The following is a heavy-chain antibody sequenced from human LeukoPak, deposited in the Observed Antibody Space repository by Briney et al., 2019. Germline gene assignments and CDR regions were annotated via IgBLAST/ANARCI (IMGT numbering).Heavy chain of an antibody. CDR1: GYSISSGYY. D-gene: IGHD1-26*01. CDR2: IYHSGRT. V-gene: IGHV4-38-2*02. J-gene: IGHJ3*02. CDR3: AKEFRHSGSYLAVDAFDI. Sequence: SETLSLTCTVSGYSISSGYYWGWIRQPPGKGLEWIGSIYHSGRTFYNPSLKSRVTISVDTSKNQFSLKLTSVTAADTAVYYCAKEFRHSGSYLAVDAFDIWGQGTMVTVSS.